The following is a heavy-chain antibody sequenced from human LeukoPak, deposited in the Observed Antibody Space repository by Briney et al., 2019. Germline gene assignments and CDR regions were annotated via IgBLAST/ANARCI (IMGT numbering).Heavy chain of an antibody. J-gene: IGHJ3*02. CDR3: ARDLGYKDYVSAFDI. D-gene: IGHD5-24*01. V-gene: IGHV3-20*04. CDR2: INWIGGST. CDR1: GFIFDDYG. Sequence: GGSLRLSCAASGFIFDDYGMTWVRQTPGKGLEWVSGINWIGGSTGYADSVKGRFTISRDNAKNSLYLHMNSLRAEDTALYFWARDLGYKDYVSAFDIWGQGTMVTVSS.